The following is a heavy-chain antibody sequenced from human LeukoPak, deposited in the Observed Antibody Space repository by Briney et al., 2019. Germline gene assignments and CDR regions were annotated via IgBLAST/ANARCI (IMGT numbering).Heavy chain of an antibody. CDR3: ARDWGSIKVIADY. CDR1: GYTFTSYG. D-gene: IGHD7-27*01. J-gene: IGHJ4*02. V-gene: IGHV1-18*01. CDR2: ISSNSDNT. Sequence: ASVKVSCKASGYTFTSYGISWVRQAPGQGLEWMGWISSNSDNTNYAQKLQGRVTMTTDTSTSTAYMEPRSLRSDDTALHFCARDWGSIKVIADYWGQGTLVTVSS.